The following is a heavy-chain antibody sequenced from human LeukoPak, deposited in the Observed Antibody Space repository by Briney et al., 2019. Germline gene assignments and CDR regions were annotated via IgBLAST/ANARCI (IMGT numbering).Heavy chain of an antibody. J-gene: IGHJ4*02. CDR1: GFTFGDDA. CDR3: ANEGATDTAMVQFDY. D-gene: IGHD5-18*01. Sequence: GGSLRLSCTASGFTFGDDAMSWVRQAPGKGLEWVANIKQDGSEKYYVDSVKGRFTISRDNAKNTLYLQMNSLRAEDTAVYYCANEGATDTAMVQFDYWGQGTLVTVSS. V-gene: IGHV3-7*01. CDR2: IKQDGSEK.